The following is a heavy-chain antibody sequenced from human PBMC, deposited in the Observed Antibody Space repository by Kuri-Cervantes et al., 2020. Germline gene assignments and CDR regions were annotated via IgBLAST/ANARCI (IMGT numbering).Heavy chain of an antibody. Sequence: SETLSLTCAISGDSVSRKSVAWSWIRQSPSRGLEWLGRTYYRSKWKNDYAVSVKSRITINPDTSRNQFSLQLKSVTPEDTAVYYCARDGGNSGDLDYWGQGTLVTVSS. D-gene: IGHD4-23*01. CDR1: GDSVSRKSVA. CDR3: ARDGGNSGDLDY. CDR2: TYYRSKWKN. V-gene: IGHV6-1*01. J-gene: IGHJ4*02.